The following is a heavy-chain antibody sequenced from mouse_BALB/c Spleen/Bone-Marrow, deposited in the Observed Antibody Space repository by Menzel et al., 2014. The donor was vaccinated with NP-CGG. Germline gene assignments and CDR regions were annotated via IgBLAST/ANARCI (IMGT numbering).Heavy chain of an antibody. CDR1: GYAFSNYW. V-gene: IGHV1-80*01. D-gene: IGHD2-2*01. CDR3: ARSNYGYDVCFDY. J-gene: IGHJ2*01. CDR2: IFPGDGDT. Sequence: QVQLQHSGAELVRPGSSVKISCKASGYAFSNYWMNWVKQRPGQGLEWIGQIFPGDGDTNYNGKFKGKATLTADKSSSTAYMQLNSLTSEDSAVYFCARSNYGYDVCFDYWGLGTTLTVSS.